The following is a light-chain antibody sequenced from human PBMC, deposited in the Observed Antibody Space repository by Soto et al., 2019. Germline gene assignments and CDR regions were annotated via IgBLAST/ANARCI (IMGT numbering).Light chain of an antibody. Sequence: EIVMTQRPATLSVSPGERVTRSCRARQSVGSNLAWYQQKPGQAPRLLIYGASTRATGIPARFSGSGSETEFTLTISSLQAEDSAVYFCQQYNNWPTWTFGQGTKVDIK. CDR1: QSVGSN. V-gene: IGKV3-15*01. CDR3: QQYNNWPTWT. J-gene: IGKJ1*01. CDR2: GAS.